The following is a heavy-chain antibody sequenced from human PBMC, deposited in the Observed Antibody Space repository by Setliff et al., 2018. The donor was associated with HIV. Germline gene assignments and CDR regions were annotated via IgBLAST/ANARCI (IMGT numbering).Heavy chain of an antibody. J-gene: IGHJ4*02. CDR3: VTAGN. Sequence: PGGSLRLSCAASGVTFRGTWVTWVRQAPGKGLEWVATIKEDGNDRNYVDSVKGRFTISRDNAQSSVYLQMNRLRADDTAVYYCVTAGNWGQGTLVTVSS. CDR1: GVTFRGTW. CDR2: IKEDGNDR. V-gene: IGHV3-7*01.